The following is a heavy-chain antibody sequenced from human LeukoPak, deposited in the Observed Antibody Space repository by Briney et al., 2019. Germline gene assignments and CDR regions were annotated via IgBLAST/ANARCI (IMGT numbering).Heavy chain of an antibody. CDR1: GGTFSSYA. V-gene: IGHV1-69*13. D-gene: IGHD1-26*01. CDR2: IIPIFGTA. J-gene: IGHJ5*02. Sequence: SVKVSCKASGGTFSSYAISWVRQAPGQGLEWMGGIIPIFGTANYAQKFQGRVTITADESTSTAYMELSSLRSEDTAVYYCARDLGEEWELPNWFDPWGQGTLVTVSS. CDR3: ARDLGEEWELPNWFDP.